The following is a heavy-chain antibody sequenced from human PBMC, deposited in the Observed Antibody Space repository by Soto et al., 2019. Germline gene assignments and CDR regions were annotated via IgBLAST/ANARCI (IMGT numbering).Heavy chain of an antibody. J-gene: IGHJ6*02. CDR2: INHSGST. CDR3: ARGRGKRSYCYYYYGMDV. Sequence: PSATLSLTCAVYGGSFSGYYWSWLRQPPGKGLEWIGEINHSGSTNYNPSLKSRVTISVDTSKNQFSLKLSSVTAADTAVYYCARGRGKRSYCYYYYGMDVWGQGTTVPVSS. CDR1: GGSFSGYY. D-gene: IGHD2-15*01. V-gene: IGHV4-34*01.